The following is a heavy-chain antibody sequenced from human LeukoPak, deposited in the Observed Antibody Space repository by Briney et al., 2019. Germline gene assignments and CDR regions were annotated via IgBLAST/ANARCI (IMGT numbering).Heavy chain of an antibody. CDR1: GFIFGGYV. CDR2: ISWNSGSI. D-gene: IGHD5-12*01. CDR3: AKDRYSGPSADAFDI. V-gene: IGHV3-9*03. J-gene: IGHJ3*02. Sequence: PGGSLRLSCAASGFIFGGYVMHWVRQAPGKGLEWVSGISWNSGSIAYADSVKGRFTISRDNAKNSLYLRMNSLRAEDMALYYCAKDRYSGPSADAFDIWGQGTMVTVSS.